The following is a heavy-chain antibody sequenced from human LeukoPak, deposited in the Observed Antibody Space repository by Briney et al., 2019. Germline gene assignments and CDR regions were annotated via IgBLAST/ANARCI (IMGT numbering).Heavy chain of an antibody. V-gene: IGHV3-48*04. D-gene: IGHD6-13*01. Sequence: GGSLRLSCAASGFTFSSYSMNWVRQAPGKGLEWVSYISSSGNTTYHADSVKGRFTISRDNAKNSLYLQMSSLRAEDTAVYYCARDGGSSWYFDYWGQGTLVTVSS. CDR3: ARDGGSSWYFDY. CDR1: GFTFSSYS. CDR2: ISSSGNTT. J-gene: IGHJ4*02.